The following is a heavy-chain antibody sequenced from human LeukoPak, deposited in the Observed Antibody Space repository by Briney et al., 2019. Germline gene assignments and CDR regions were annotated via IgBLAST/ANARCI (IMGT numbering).Heavy chain of an antibody. J-gene: IGHJ6*02. CDR2: ISAYNGNT. D-gene: IGHD6-13*01. CDR1: GYTFTSYG. Sequence: ASVKVSCKASGYTFTSYGISWVRQAPGQGLEWMGWISAYNGNTNYAQKLQGRVTMTTDTSTSTAYMELRSLRSDDTAVYYCARGWSAAAGTYYYYYGMDVWGQGTTVTVSS. V-gene: IGHV1-18*01. CDR3: ARGWSAAAGTYYYYYGMDV.